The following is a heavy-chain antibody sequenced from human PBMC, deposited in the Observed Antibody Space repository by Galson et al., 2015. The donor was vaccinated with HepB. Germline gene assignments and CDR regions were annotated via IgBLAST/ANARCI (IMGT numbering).Heavy chain of an antibody. D-gene: IGHD3-16*02. J-gene: IGHJ4*02. Sequence: SVKVSCKASGGTFSSYAISWVRQAPGQGLEWMGGIIPISGTAKYAQKFQGRATITADESTNTAYMELSSLRSEDTAMFYCARDRIWGSYRYFDYWGQGTLVTVSS. CDR3: ARDRIWGSYRYFDY. CDR2: IIPISGTA. V-gene: IGHV1-69*13. CDR1: GGTFSSYA.